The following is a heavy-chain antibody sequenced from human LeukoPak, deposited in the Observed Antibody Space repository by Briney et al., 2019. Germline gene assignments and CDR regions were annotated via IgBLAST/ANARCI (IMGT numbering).Heavy chain of an antibody. CDR3: ARKGSASDY. Sequence: GGSLRPSCAASGFTFSSYSMNWVRQAPGKGLEWVSYISSSSSTIYYADSVKGRFTISRDNAKNSLYLQMNSLRAEDTAVYYCARKGSASDYWGQGTLVTVSS. J-gene: IGHJ4*02. CDR1: GFTFSSYS. CDR2: ISSSSSTI. V-gene: IGHV3-48*01. D-gene: IGHD2-15*01.